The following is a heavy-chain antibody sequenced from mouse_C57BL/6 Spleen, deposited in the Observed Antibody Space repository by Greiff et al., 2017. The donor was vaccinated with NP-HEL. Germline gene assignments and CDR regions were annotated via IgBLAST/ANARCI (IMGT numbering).Heavy chain of an antibody. CDR1: GYTFTSYW. V-gene: IGHV1-64*01. Sequence: VQLQQPGAELVKPGASVKLSCKASGYTFTSYWMHWVKQRPGQGLEWIGMIHPNSGSTNYNEKFKSKATLTVDKSSSTAYMQLSSLTSEDSAVYYCARGYGGSDWYFDVWGTGTTVTVSS. CDR2: IHPNSGST. D-gene: IGHD1-1*01. J-gene: IGHJ1*03. CDR3: ARGYGGSDWYFDV.